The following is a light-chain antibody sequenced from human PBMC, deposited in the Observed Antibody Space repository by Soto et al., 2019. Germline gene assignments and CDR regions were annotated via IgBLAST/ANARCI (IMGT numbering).Light chain of an antibody. V-gene: IGLV1-47*02. CDR2: SNN. J-gene: IGLJ1*01. Sequence: QSVLTQPPSASGTPGQRVTISCSGSSSNIGSNYVYWYQQLPGTAPKLLIYSNNQRPSGVPDRFSGSKSGTSASLAISGLRSEDEADYYGAAWDDSVSGDYVFGTGTKLTVL. CDR1: SSNIGSNY. CDR3: AAWDDSVSGDYV.